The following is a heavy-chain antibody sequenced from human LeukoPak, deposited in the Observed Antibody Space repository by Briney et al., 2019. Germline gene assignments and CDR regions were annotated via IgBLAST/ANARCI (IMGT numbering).Heavy chain of an antibody. CDR3: ARGMLGSD. D-gene: IGHD3-16*01. V-gene: IGHV4-39*07. CDR1: GGSISSSSYY. Sequence: SETLSLTCTVSGGSISSSSYYWGWIRQPPGKGLEWIGSIYYSGSTNYNPSLKSRAAISVDTSKNQFSLKVTSVTAADTAVYYCARGMLGSDWGQGTLVTVSS. J-gene: IGHJ4*02. CDR2: IYYSGST.